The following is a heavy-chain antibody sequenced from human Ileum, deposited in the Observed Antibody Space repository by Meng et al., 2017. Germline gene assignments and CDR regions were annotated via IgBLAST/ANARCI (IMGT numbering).Heavy chain of an antibody. V-gene: IGHV4-61*08. J-gene: IGHJ4*02. CDR3: ARDHWGSLDY. D-gene: IGHD7-27*01. CDR1: GGSVSSDGFQ. CDR2: AST. Sequence: QGHLQESGPGLLRPAETLSLICTVSGGSVSSDGFQWGWVRQPPGKGLEWIGYASTNYNPSLKSRVTISLDTSKNQFSLELSSVTAADTAVYYCARDHWGSLDYWGQGILVTVSS.